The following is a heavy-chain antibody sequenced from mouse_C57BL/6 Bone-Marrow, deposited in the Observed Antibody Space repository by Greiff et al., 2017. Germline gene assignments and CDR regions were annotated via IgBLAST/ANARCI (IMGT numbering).Heavy chain of an antibody. CDR2: ISNLAYSI. J-gene: IGHJ4*01. Sequence: EVNVVESGGGLVQPGGSLKLSCAASGFTFSDYGMAWVRQAPRKGPEWVAFISNLAYSIYYADTVTGRFTISRENAKNTLYLEMSSLRSEDTAMYYCARIYDGAMDYWGQGTSVTVSS. V-gene: IGHV5-15*01. CDR3: ARIYDGAMDY. CDR1: GFTFSDYG. D-gene: IGHD2-3*01.